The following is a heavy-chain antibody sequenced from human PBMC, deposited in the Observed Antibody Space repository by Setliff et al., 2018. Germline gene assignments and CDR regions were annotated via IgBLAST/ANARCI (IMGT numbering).Heavy chain of an antibody. J-gene: IGHJ5*02. D-gene: IGHD3-3*01. CDR1: GVSINSFNW. CDR2: IYQNGIT. CDR3: ARQFWIAITAPSWIDP. V-gene: IGHV4-4*02. Sequence: SETLSLTCAVSGVSINSFNWWTWVRQSPGKGLEWIGYIYQNGITYYNPSVKSRVTISVDKSKNQFSLSLRSVTAADTAVYYCARQFWIAITAPSWIDPWGQGTLVTVSS.